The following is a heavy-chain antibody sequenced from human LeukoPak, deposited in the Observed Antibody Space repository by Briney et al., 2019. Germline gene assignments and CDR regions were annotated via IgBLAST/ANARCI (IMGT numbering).Heavy chain of an antibody. CDR3: ARDGPPGEDSSGYYDY. V-gene: IGHV1-18*01. CDR2: ISAYNGNT. J-gene: IGHJ4*02. D-gene: IGHD3-22*01. Sequence: ASVKVSCKASGYTFTSCGISWVRQAPGQGLEWMGWISAYNGNTNYAQKLQGRVTMTTDTSTSTAYMELRSLRSDDTAVYYCARDGPPGEDSSGYYDYWGQGTLVTVSS. CDR1: GYTFTSCG.